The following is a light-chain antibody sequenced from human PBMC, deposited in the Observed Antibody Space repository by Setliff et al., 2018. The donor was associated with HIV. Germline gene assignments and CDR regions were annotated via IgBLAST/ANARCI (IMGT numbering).Light chain of an antibody. CDR2: AAS. V-gene: IGKV1-39*01. CDR1: QNIRSF. Sequence: DIHMSQSPSSPSASGGDRVTITCRASQNIRSFLNWYQHKPGKAPKVLIYAASNVQSGVPSRFSGSGSETEFTLTISSLQPEDIATYYCQQNYIKTVTFVQGTKVDIK. CDR3: QQNYIKTVT. J-gene: IGKJ2*01.